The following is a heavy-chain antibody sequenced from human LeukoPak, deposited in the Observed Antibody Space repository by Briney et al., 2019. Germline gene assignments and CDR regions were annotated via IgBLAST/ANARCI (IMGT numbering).Heavy chain of an antibody. CDR2: VSKSDGTT. CDR1: GFTFTTYA. J-gene: IGHJ6*02. CDR3: ARGSYGMDV. Sequence: GGSLRLSCAASGFTFTTYAMSWVRQAPGKGLEWVSSVSKSDGTTYYADSVKGRLAISRDNSKNTLHLQVNGLRAEDTAVYYCARGSYGMDVWGQGTTVTVSS. V-gene: IGHV3-23*01.